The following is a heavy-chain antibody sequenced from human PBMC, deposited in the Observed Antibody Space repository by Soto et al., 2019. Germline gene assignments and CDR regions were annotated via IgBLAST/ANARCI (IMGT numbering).Heavy chain of an antibody. Sequence: QVQLVQSGAEVKKPESSVKVSCKASGGTFSSYAISWVRQAPVQGLEWIGGILLIFGTANYAQKFQGRVTITADESTSTAYMELSSLRSEDTAVYYCARDPGSFRFDPWGQVTLVTVSS. CDR3: ARDPGSFRFDP. J-gene: IGHJ5*02. CDR2: ILLIFGTA. D-gene: IGHD3-10*01. CDR1: GGTFSSYA. V-gene: IGHV1-69*12.